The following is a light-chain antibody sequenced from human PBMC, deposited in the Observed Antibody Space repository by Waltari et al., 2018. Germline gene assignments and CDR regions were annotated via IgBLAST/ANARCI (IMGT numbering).Light chain of an antibody. Sequence: QSALTQPASVSGSPGQSITISCTGASSNVGDYHYVSWYQQHPGKAPKLMIFDVSNRPSGVSNRFSGSKSGNTASLTISGLQAEDEADYYCSSYTSSNTLVIFGGGTKLTVL. CDR1: SSNVGDYHY. V-gene: IGLV2-14*03. J-gene: IGLJ2*01. CDR2: DVS. CDR3: SSYTSSNTLVI.